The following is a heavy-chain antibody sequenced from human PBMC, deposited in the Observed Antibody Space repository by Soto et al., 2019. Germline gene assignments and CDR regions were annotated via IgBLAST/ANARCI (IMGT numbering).Heavy chain of an antibody. D-gene: IGHD4-17*01. CDR3: ARGGTTVVTPVWYFDL. Sequence: GESLKISCNGSGYSFTSHWIAWVRQMPGKGLEWMGIIYPGDSDTRYSPSFQGQVTISADKSISTAYLQWSSLKASDTAMYYCARGGTTVVTPVWYFDLWGRGTLVTVSS. CDR1: GYSFTSHW. V-gene: IGHV5-51*01. J-gene: IGHJ2*01. CDR2: IYPGDSDT.